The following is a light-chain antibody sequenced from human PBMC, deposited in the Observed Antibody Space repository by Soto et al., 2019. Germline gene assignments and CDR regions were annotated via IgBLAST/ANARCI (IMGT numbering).Light chain of an antibody. CDR3: LQHKDYPYT. CDR2: AAS. J-gene: IGKJ2*01. V-gene: IGKV1-17*01. Sequence: IQLTQSRSSLSASVGDRVTITCRASQDIRGDLGWYQQKPGKAPKRLIYAASRLQSGVPSRFSAGGSGTEFILTISSLQPEDFATYYCLQHKDYPYTFGQGTKVAIK. CDR1: QDIRGD.